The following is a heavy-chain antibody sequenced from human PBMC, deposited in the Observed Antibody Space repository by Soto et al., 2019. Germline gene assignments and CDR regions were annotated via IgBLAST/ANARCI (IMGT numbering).Heavy chain of an antibody. D-gene: IGHD2-8*01. CDR2: IRFDGSNI. CDR3: AIYALGVSVFFAPIVH. J-gene: IGHJ4*02. V-gene: IGHV3-33*01. Sequence: GMEWVAVIRFDGSNIHYADSVKGRFTISRDNSKNTLYLRMDSLRAEDTAVYYCAIYALGVSVFFAPIVHWCQGVLATVSS.